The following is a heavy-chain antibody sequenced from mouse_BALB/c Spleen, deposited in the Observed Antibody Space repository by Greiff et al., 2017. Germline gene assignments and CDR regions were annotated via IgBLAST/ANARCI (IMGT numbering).Heavy chain of an antibody. V-gene: IGHV1-28*01. J-gene: IGHJ2*01. D-gene: IGHD4-1*01. CDR1: GYSFTSYY. CDR2: IDPFNGGT. Sequence: EVQLQQSGPELMKPGASVKISCKASGYSFTSYYMHWVKQSHGKSLEWIGYIDPFNGGTSYNQKFKGKATLTVDKSSSTAYMHLSSLTSEDSAVYYCARRLGDYWGQGTTLTVSS. CDR3: ARRLGDY.